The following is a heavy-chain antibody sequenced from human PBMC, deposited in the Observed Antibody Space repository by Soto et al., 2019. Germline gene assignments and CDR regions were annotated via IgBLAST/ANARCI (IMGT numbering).Heavy chain of an antibody. V-gene: IGHV3-23*01. CDR2: ISGSGGST. D-gene: IGHD3-10*01. CDR1: GFTFSSYA. J-gene: IGHJ4*02. Sequence: EVQLLESGGGLVQPGGSLRLSCAASGFTFSSYAMSWVRQAPGKGLEWVSAISGSGGSTYYAESVKGRFTISRDNSKKSLNLQMNSLRAEDTAVYYCAKRAFGEVRVVIGHPFDYWGQGALVTVSS. CDR3: AKRAFGEVRVVIGHPFDY.